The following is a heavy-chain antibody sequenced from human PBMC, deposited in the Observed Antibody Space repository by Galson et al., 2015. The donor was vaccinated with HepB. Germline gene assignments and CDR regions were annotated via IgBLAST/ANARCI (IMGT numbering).Heavy chain of an antibody. D-gene: IGHD1-26*01. CDR2: IYYSGST. Sequence: QVQLQESGPGLVKPSETLSLTCTVSGGSIRYYYWSWIRQSPEKGLEWIGHIYYSGSTNYSPSLKSRVTMSMDTSKKQFSLNLKSVTAADTAVYFCARGRRSTLNWFDPWGQGTLVTVSS. CDR1: GGSIRYYY. CDR3: ARGRRSTLNWFDP. J-gene: IGHJ5*02. V-gene: IGHV4-59*08.